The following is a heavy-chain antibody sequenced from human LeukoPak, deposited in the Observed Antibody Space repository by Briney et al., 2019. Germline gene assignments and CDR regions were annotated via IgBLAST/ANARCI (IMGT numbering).Heavy chain of an antibody. CDR3: ARPPYYYDSSGPWDY. Sequence: SVKVSCKASGGTFSSYAISWVRQAPGQGLEWMGGIIPIFGTANYAQKFQGRVTMTRDTSTSTVYMELGSLRSEDTAVYYCARPPYYYDSSGPWDYWGQGTLVTVSS. J-gene: IGHJ4*02. D-gene: IGHD3-22*01. V-gene: IGHV1-69*05. CDR2: IIPIFGTA. CDR1: GGTFSSYA.